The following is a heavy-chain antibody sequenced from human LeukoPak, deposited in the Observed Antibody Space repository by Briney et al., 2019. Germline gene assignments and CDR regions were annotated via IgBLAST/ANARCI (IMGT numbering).Heavy chain of an antibody. Sequence: SVTVSCKASGDTFSSYAISWVRQAPGQGLEWMGRIIPVFAKTEYTQKFRGRVTITADKSTSTAFMELSSLTSEDTAVYYCARWAAPCSSANCPYYLDYWGQGALVTVSS. D-gene: IGHD2-2*01. V-gene: IGHV1-69*04. J-gene: IGHJ4*02. CDR2: IIPVFAKT. CDR1: GDTFSSYA. CDR3: ARWAAPCSSANCPYYLDY.